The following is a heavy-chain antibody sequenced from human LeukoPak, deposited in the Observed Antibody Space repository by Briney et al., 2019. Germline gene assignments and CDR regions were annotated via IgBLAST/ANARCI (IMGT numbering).Heavy chain of an antibody. CDR2: INQDASEI. D-gene: IGHD6-13*01. J-gene: IGHJ4*02. Sequence: PGGSLRLSCAASRFTFSNYWMTWVRQAPGKGLEWVGNINQDASEINYVDSVKGRFTISRVNAENSLYLQMNSLRVEDTAIYYCARDRHINSWSNDRFDYWGQGALVTVSS. V-gene: IGHV3-7*01. CDR3: ARDRHINSWSNDRFDY. CDR1: RFTFSNYW.